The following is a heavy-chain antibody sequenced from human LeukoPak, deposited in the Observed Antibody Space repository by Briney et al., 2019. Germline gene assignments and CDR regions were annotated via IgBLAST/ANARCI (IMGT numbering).Heavy chain of an antibody. V-gene: IGHV4-59*01. Sequence: SETLSLTCTVSGGSISSFYWSWIRQPPGKGLEWIGYIHYSGSTNYNPSLKSRLTISVDTSKNQFSLKLSSVTAADTAVYYCARDLRKDYHYGMDVWGQGTTVTVSS. CDR3: ARDLRKDYHYGMDV. CDR1: GGSISSFY. J-gene: IGHJ6*02. CDR2: IHYSGST.